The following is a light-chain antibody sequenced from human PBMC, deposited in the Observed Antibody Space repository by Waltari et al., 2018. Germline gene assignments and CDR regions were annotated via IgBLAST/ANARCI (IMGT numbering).Light chain of an antibody. V-gene: IGKV4-1*01. Sequence: IVMTQFPDSLAVSLGGTAPINCRPSQSLFYTPNNKDYLGWYQQKPGLPPKLLIYWASTRESGVPDRFSGSGSVTDFTLTISSLQAEDVAVYYCLQYFDASRTFGQGTKLEIK. CDR1: QSLFYTPNNKDY. CDR3: LQYFDASRT. J-gene: IGKJ2*01. CDR2: WAS.